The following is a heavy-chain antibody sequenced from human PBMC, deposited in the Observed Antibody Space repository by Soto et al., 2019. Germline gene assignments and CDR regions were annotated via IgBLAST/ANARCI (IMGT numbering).Heavy chain of an antibody. Sequence: QVQLVQSGAEVKKPGSSVKVSCKASGGTFSSYAISWVRQAPGQGLEWMGGIIPIFGTANYAQKFQGRVTITADKPTSTAYMELSSLRPEDTAVYSCARDWRSSSFTRWCDPWGQGTLVTVSS. CDR1: GGTFSSYA. V-gene: IGHV1-69*06. CDR2: IIPIFGTA. CDR3: ARDWRSSSFTRWCDP. D-gene: IGHD6-13*01. J-gene: IGHJ5*02.